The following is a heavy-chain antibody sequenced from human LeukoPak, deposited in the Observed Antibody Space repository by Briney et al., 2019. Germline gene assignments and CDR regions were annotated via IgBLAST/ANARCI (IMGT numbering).Heavy chain of an antibody. CDR1: GYSFTSYW. J-gene: IGHJ6*03. CDR2: IYPGDSDT. D-gene: IGHD3-22*01. CDR3: ARQYYYDSSGYYYYYMDV. V-gene: IGHV5-51*01. Sequence: GESLKISCKGSGYSFTSYWIGWVRQMPGKGLEWMGIIYPGDSDTRYSPSFQGQVTISADKSISTAYLQWSSLKASDTAMYYCARQYYYDSSGYYYYYMDVWGKGTTVTVSS.